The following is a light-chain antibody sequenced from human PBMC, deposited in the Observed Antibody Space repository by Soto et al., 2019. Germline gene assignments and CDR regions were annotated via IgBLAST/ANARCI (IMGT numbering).Light chain of an antibody. CDR2: EVS. V-gene: IGLV2-8*01. CDR1: SSDVGGYNY. CDR3: SSYGGSNV. J-gene: IGLJ1*01. Sequence: QSALTQPPSASGSPGQSVTISCTGTSSDVGGYNYVSWYQQHPGKAPKLLIYEVSKRPSGVPDRFSGSKSGNTASLTVSGLQAEDEADYYCSSYGGSNVFGPGTKLTVL.